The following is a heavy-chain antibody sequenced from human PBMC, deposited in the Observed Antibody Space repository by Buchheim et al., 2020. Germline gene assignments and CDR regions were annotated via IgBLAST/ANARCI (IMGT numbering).Heavy chain of an antibody. Sequence: EVQLVESGGGLVQPGGSLRLSCAASGFTFSSHWMQWVRQGPGEGLVWVSRISGDGSGITYADSVRGRFTISRDNAKSTIYLQMNSLRAEDTAVYYCGRVTLGATGLDSWGQGT. CDR3: GRVTLGATGLDS. V-gene: IGHV3-74*01. CDR2: ISGDGSGI. D-gene: IGHD1-26*01. CDR1: GFTFSSHW. J-gene: IGHJ4*02.